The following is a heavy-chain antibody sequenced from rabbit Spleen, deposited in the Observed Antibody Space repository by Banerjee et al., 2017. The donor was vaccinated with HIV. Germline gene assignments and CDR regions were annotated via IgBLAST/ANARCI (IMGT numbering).Heavy chain of an antibody. CDR1: GFSCYYKCV. CDR2: IDSSDGDT. V-gene: IGHV1S45*01. Sequence: QEQLVESGGGLVTPGGTLTLTCTASGFSCYYKCVMCWVRQAPGKGLEWIACIDSSDGDTDYASWAKGRFTISKTSSTTVTLQMTSLTAADTATYFCARDSAGREDFNLWGPGTLITVS. CDR3: ARDSAGREDFNL. D-gene: IGHD4-2*01. J-gene: IGHJ4*01.